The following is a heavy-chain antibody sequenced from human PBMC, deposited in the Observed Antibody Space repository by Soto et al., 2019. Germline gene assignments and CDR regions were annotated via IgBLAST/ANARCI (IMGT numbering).Heavy chain of an antibody. CDR3: ARSIFGVVIPFDY. V-gene: IGHV1-2*04. Sequence: AAVKVSCKASGYTFTGYYMHWVRQAPGQGLEWMGWINPNSGGTNYAQKFQGWVTMTWDTSISTDYMVLSRLRSHDTAVYYCARSIFGVVIPFDYWGQGTLVTVSS. D-gene: IGHD3-3*01. CDR2: INPNSGGT. CDR1: GYTFTGYY. J-gene: IGHJ4*02.